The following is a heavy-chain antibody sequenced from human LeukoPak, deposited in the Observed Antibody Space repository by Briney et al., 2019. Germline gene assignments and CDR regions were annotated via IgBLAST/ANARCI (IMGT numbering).Heavy chain of an antibody. CDR2: IYYSGST. CDR3: ARDRGYYDILTGYYKPLDY. D-gene: IGHD3-9*01. CDR1: GGSISSSSYY. V-gene: IGHV4-39*07. J-gene: IGHJ4*02. Sequence: PSETLFLTCTVSGGSISSSSYYWGWIRQPPGKGLEWIGSIYYSGSTYYNPSLKSRVTISVDTSKNQFSLKLSSVTAADTAVYYCARDRGYYDILTGYYKPLDYWGQGTLVTVSS.